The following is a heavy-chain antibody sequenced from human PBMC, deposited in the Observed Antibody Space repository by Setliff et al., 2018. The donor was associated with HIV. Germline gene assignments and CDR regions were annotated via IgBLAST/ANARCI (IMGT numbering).Heavy chain of an antibody. CDR3: ARNFIGYYYMDV. Sequence: GASVKVSCKASGYTLSTYALYWVRQAPGQRLDWMGWINAGNGNTKYSQKFQGRVTITRDTSASTAYTELSSLRFDDTAVYYCARNFIGYYYMDVWGKGTTVTVSS. J-gene: IGHJ6*03. CDR2: INAGNGNT. CDR1: GYTLSTYA. V-gene: IGHV1-3*01.